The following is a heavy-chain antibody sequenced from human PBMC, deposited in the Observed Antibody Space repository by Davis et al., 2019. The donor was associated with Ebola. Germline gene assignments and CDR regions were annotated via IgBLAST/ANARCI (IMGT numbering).Heavy chain of an antibody. Sequence: GESLKISCAASGINVSSNYMRWARQSPGEGLEWVSTLGTSADTYYADSVKGRLTISRDNSKNTLYLQMNGLRVEDTAIYYCAKDTSNIWFDIWGQGTNVSVSS. CDR1: GINVSSNY. CDR3: AKDTSNIWFDI. V-gene: IGHV3-53*01. D-gene: IGHD1-26*01. J-gene: IGHJ3*02. CDR2: LGTSADT.